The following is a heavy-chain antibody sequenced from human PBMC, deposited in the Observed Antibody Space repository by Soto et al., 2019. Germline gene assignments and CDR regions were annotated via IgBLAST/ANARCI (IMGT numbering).Heavy chain of an antibody. D-gene: IGHD1-1*01. CDR1: GGSFSGYF. V-gene: IGHV4-34*01. CDR2: INHSGIT. CDR3: VRGPYNYNSRYFDY. Sequence: SETLSLTCTVSGGSFSGYFWAWIRQPPGKGLEWLAEINHSGITNYNPSVESRVSMSVDTSKNQFSLRLYSVTAADTAVYYCVRGPYNYNSRYFDYWGQGTLVTVSS. J-gene: IGHJ4*02.